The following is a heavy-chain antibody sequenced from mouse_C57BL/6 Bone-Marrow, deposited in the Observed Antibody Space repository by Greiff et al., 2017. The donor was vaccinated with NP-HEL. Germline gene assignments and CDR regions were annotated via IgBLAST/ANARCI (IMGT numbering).Heavy chain of an antibody. CDR1: GYTFTSYW. Sequence: QVQLQQPGAELVKPGASVKLSCKASGYTFTSYWMHWVKQRPGQGLEWIGMIHPNRGSTNYNEKFKSKATLTVDKSSSTAYMQLISLTSEDSAVYYWARGDYDVAFAYWGQGTLVTVSA. D-gene: IGHD2-4*01. CDR3: ARGDYDVAFAY. CDR2: IHPNRGST. J-gene: IGHJ3*01. V-gene: IGHV1-64*01.